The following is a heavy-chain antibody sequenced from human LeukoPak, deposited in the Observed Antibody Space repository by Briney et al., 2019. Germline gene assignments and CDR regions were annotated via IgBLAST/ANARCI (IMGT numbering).Heavy chain of an antibody. D-gene: IGHD3-10*01. CDR1: GGSISSYY. V-gene: IGHV4-59*01. J-gene: IGHJ5*02. CDR3: ARGGSPSWFDP. CDR2: IYYSGST. Sequence: SETLSLTCTVSGGSISSYYWSRIRQPPGKGLEWIGYIYYSGSTNYNPSLKSRVTISVDTSKNQFSLKLSSVTAADTAVYYCARGGSPSWFDPWGQGTLVTVSS.